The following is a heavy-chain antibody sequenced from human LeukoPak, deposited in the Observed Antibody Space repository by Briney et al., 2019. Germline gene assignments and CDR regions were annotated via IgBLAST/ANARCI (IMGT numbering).Heavy chain of an antibody. V-gene: IGHV3-30*18. J-gene: IGHJ6*02. CDR2: ISYDGSNK. CDR3: AKARYPTGMDV. D-gene: IGHD2-2*02. CDR1: GFTFSSYG. Sequence: GGSLRLSCAASGFTFSSYGMHWVRQAPGKGLEWVAVISYDGSNKYYADSVKGRFTISRDNSKNTLYLQMNSLRAEDTAVYYCAKARYPTGMDVWGQGTTVTVSS.